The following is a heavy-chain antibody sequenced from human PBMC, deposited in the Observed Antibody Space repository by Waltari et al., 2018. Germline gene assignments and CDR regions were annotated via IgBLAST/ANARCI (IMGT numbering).Heavy chain of an antibody. CDR3: ARGLSSSVTTGFVY. D-gene: IGHD4-17*01. Sequence: QVQLQQSGAGLLKPSETLSITCAFYGRSFSGYSLCWFRQPPGKGLEWIGEINHSGSTNYNPSLKSRVTISVDTSKNQFSLKLSSVTAADTAVYYCARGLSSSVTTGFVYWGQGTLVTVSS. V-gene: IGHV4-34*01. J-gene: IGHJ4*02. CDR1: GRSFSGYS. CDR2: INHSGST.